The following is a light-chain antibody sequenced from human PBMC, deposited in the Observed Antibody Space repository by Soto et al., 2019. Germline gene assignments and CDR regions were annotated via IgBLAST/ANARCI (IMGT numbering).Light chain of an antibody. J-gene: IGKJ1*01. V-gene: IGKV4-1*01. CDR3: QQYYSTWWT. CDR2: WAS. Sequence: DIVMTQSPDSLAVSLGERATINCKSSQSVLYSSNNKNYLAWYQQKPGQPPKLLIYWASTRESGVPDRFSGSGSGTDFTLTISSLQAEYVAVYYCQQYYSTWWTFGQGTKVEIK. CDR1: QSVLYSSNNKNY.